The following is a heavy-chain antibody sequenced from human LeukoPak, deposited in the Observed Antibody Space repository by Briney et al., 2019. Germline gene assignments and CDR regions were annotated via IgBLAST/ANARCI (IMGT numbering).Heavy chain of an antibody. D-gene: IGHD6-19*01. CDR2: ISGSGDNT. CDR1: GFSFSTYA. Sequence: GGSLTLSCAASGFSFSTYAMSWVRQAPGKGLEWVSSISGSGDNTYYAESVKGRFTISRDNSKNTLFLQMNSLRAEDTAVFYCAKRSGYTTGWFFDFWGQGTLVTVSS. J-gene: IGHJ4*02. V-gene: IGHV3-23*01. CDR3: AKRSGYTTGWFFDF.